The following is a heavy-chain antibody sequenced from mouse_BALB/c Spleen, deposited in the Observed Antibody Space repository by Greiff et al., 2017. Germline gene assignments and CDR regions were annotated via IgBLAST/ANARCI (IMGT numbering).Heavy chain of an antibody. CDR3: ARPVVDYAMDY. V-gene: IGHV3-2*02. Sequence: EVKLMESGPGLVKPSQSLSLTCTVTGYSITSDYAWNWIRQFPGNKLEWMGYISYSGSTSYNPSLKSRISITRDTSKNQFFLQLNSVTTEDTATYYCARPVVDYAMDYWGQGTSVTVSS. CDR2: ISYSGST. CDR1: GYSITSDYA. D-gene: IGHD1-1*01. J-gene: IGHJ4*01.